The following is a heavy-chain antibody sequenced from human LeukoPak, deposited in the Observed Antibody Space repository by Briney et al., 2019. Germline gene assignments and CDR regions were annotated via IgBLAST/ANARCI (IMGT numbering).Heavy chain of an antibody. J-gene: IGHJ6*04. D-gene: IGHD3-10*02. Sequence: GGSLSLSWAASGFTLSSYAWSWVGQAPGKGLEWVSAISGSGGSTYYADSVKGRFTISRDNAKNSLYLQMNSLRAEDTAVYYCAELGITMVGGVWGKGTTVTISS. CDR2: ISGSGGST. CDR3: AELGITMVGGV. V-gene: IGHV3-23*01. CDR1: GFTLSSYA.